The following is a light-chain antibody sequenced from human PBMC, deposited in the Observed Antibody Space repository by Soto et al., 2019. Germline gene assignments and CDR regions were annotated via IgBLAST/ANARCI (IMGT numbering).Light chain of an antibody. CDR2: DTS. V-gene: IGKV3-20*01. CDR1: QSVSSY. J-gene: IGKJ4*01. CDR3: QQYRSSPLT. Sequence: EIVLTQSPGTLSLSVGERVTLSCRASQSVSSYLAWYQQTPCQAPRLLIYDTSNRATGTPDRFSGSGSGTDCTLTISRLEPEDFTVYYCQQYRSSPLTFGGGTTVEIK.